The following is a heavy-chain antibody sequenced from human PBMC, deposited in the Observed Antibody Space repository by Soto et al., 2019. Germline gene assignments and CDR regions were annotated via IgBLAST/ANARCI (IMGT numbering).Heavy chain of an antibody. CDR3: GRVGTVTTLDY. Sequence: PSETLSLTCTVSGGFISRYYWSWIRQPPGKGLEWIGYIYYSGSTNYNPSLKSRVTISVDTSKNQFSLKLSSVTAADTAVYYCGRVGTVTTLDYWGQGTLVTVS. D-gene: IGHD4-17*01. CDR2: IYYSGST. J-gene: IGHJ4*02. CDR1: GGFISRYY. V-gene: IGHV4-59*08.